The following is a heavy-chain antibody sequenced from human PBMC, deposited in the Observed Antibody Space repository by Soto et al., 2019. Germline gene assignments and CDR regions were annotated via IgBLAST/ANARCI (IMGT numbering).Heavy chain of an antibody. D-gene: IGHD4-17*01. Sequence: QVQLPESGPGLVKPAETLSLTCTVSGGALSSNYWTWIRPPPGKGLEWIGYVYYRGKTNYNPSLKSRVTISVDTSQNQFSLKLGSVTAADTAVYYRAKLPWAAYGGIFDPWGQGTLVTVSS. CDR1: GGALSSNY. J-gene: IGHJ5*02. V-gene: IGHV4-59*08. CDR3: AKLPWAAYGGIFDP. CDR2: VYYRGKT.